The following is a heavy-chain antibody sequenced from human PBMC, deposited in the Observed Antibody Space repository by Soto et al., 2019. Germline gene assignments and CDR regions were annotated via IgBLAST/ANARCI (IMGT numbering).Heavy chain of an antibody. CDR1: GYTFSCVD. J-gene: IGHJ6*02. Sequence: QAHLEQSGAEVKRPGASVKVSCKASGYTFSCVDINWLRQASGQGPEWMGWMNAKSGDTFFAQRLQGKFNMTWGSSLSTAYMEVRSLTSDDTAMYYCARGNPFNYAGFDVWGQGTTVAVSS. D-gene: IGHD3-16*01. CDR2: MNAKSGDT. CDR3: ARGNPFNYAGFDV. V-gene: IGHV1-8*01.